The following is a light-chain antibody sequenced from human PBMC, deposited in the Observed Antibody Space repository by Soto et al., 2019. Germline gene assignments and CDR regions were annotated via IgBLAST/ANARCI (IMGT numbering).Light chain of an antibody. CDR1: QSISSY. Sequence: DIQMPQSPSSLSASVGDRVTIICRASQSISSYLNWYQQKPGKAPKLLIYAASSLQSGVPSRFSGSGSGTDFTLTISSLQTQDFATYYGQQSYSTPTITFSQGTRLEIK. CDR3: QQSYSTPTIT. CDR2: AAS. J-gene: IGKJ5*01. V-gene: IGKV1-39*01.